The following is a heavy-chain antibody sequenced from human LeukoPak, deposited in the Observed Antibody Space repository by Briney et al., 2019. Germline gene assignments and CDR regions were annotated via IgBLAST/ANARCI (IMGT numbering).Heavy chain of an antibody. CDR2: ISSSTSTI. Sequence: GGSLRLSCAASGFTFSSYEMNWVRQAPGKGLEWVSYISSSTSTIYYADSVKGRFTISRDNAKNSLYLQMNSLRAEDTAVYYCARTLTGGYSSSSDYWGQGTLVTVSS. D-gene: IGHD6-6*01. V-gene: IGHV3-48*03. J-gene: IGHJ4*02. CDR1: GFTFSSYE. CDR3: ARTLTGGYSSSSDY.